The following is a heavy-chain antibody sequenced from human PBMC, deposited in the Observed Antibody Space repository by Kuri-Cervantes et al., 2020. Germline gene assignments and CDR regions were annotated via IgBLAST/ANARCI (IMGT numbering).Heavy chain of an antibody. J-gene: IGHJ5*02. V-gene: IGHV1-2*02. D-gene: IGHD6-19*01. CDR1: GYTFTSYD. CDR2: INPNSGGT. CDR3: ARGSSGWYLGAWFDP. Sequence: ASVKVSCKASGYTFTSYDINWVRQATGQGLEWMGWINPNSGGTNYAQKFQGRVTMTTDTSTSTAYMGLRSLRSDDTAVYYCARGSSGWYLGAWFDPWGQGTLVTVSS.